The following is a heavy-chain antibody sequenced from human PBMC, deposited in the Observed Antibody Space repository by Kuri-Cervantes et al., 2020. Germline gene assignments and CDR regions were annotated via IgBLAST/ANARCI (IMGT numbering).Heavy chain of an antibody. J-gene: IGHJ5*02. CDR1: GGSVSSGSYY. CDR3: ARDSLSGGSGWYGGPSWFDP. V-gene: IGHV4-61*01. D-gene: IGHD6-19*01. Sequence: SETLSLTCTVSGGSVSSGSYYWSWIRQPPGKGLEWIGYIYYSGSTNYNPSLKSRVTISVDTSKNQFSLKLSSVTAADTAVYYCARDSLSGGSGWYGGPSWFDPWGQGTLVTVSS. CDR2: IYYSGST.